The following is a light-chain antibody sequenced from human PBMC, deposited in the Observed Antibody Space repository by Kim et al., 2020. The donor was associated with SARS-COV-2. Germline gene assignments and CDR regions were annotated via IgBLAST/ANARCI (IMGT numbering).Light chain of an antibody. CDR2: DVS. CDR3: SSYTSSSPWV. Sequence: QSALTQPASVSGSPGQSITISCTGTSSDVGGYNHVSWYQQHPGKAPKLMIYDVSKRPSGVSNRFSGSKSGNTASLTISGLQAEDEADYYCSSYTSSSPWVFGGGTQLTVL. CDR1: SSDVGGYNH. V-gene: IGLV2-14*01. J-gene: IGLJ3*02.